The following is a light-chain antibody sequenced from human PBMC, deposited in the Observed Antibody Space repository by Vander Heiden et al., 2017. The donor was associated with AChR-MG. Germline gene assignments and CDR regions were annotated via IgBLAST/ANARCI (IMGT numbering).Light chain of an antibody. Sequence: SYEPIQPPAASVSPGQTASITCSGDRLGNKYASWYQQKPGQSPVLVIHQNDKRPSGIPERFSGSSSGNTATLTISGTQSLDEADYFCQAWDSRSNWVFGGGTKLTVL. V-gene: IGLV3-1*01. CDR1: RLGNKY. J-gene: IGLJ3*02. CDR2: QND. CDR3: QAWDSRSNWV.